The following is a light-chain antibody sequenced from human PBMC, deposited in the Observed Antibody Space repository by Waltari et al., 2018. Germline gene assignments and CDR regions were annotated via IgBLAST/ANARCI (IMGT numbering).Light chain of an antibody. V-gene: IGKV4-1*01. J-gene: IGKJ2*01. CDR1: QSVLYSSNNMNY. CDR3: QQYYTTPPT. Sequence: DIVMTQSPDSLAVSLGERATINCKSSQSVLYSSNNMNYLAWYQQKPGQPPRLLIYWASTRESGAPDRFSGSGSGTDFTLTISSLQAEDVAVYYCQQYYTTPPTFGQGTKLEIK. CDR2: WAS.